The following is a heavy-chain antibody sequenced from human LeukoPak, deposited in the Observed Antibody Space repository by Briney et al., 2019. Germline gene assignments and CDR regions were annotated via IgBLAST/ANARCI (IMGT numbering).Heavy chain of an antibody. Sequence: AASVKVSCKASGYTFTSYGISWVRQAPGQGLERMGWISAYNGNTNYAQKLQGRVTMTTDTSTSTAYMELRSLRSDDTAVYYCARAIHYYDSSGYRGAFDIWGQGTMVTVSS. CDR3: ARAIHYYDSSGYRGAFDI. CDR1: GYTFTSYG. V-gene: IGHV1-18*01. CDR2: ISAYNGNT. J-gene: IGHJ3*02. D-gene: IGHD3-22*01.